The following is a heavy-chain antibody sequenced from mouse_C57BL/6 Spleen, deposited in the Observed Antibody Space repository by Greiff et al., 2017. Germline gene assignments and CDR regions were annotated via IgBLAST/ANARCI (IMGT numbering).Heavy chain of an antibody. CDR2: IYPGDGDT. V-gene: IGHV1-80*01. Sequence: QVQLQQSGAELVKPGASVKISCKASGYAFSSYWMNWVKQRPGKGLEWIGQIYPGDGDTNYNGKFKGKATLTADKSSSTAYMQLSSLTSEDSAVYFCASGVFTTPLDYWGQGTTRTVSS. J-gene: IGHJ2*01. CDR1: GYAFSSYW. D-gene: IGHD1-1*01. CDR3: ASGVFTTPLDY.